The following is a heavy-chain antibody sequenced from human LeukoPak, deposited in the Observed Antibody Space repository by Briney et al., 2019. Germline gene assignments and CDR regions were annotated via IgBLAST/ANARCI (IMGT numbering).Heavy chain of an antibody. D-gene: IGHD4-17*01. CDR3: ARAIPTSGDYDGDYYYGMDV. CDR1: GGSISSSNW. J-gene: IGHJ6*04. CDR2: IYHSGST. Sequence: SETLSLTCAVSGGSISSSNWWSWVRQPPGKGLEWIGEIYHSGSTNYNPSLKSRVTISVDKSKNQFSLKLSSVTAADTAVYYCARAIPTSGDYDGDYYYGMDVWGKGTPVTVSS. V-gene: IGHV4-4*02.